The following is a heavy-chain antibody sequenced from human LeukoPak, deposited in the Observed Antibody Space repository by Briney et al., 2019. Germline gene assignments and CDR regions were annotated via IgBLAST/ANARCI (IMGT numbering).Heavy chain of an antibody. Sequence: GESLQISCKDSGYSFSTYWIGWVRQMPGKGLEWMGIIYPGDSDTRYSPSFQGQVTISADTSINTAYLQWSSLKASDTAMYYCARPRGGYDYLTVDYWGQGTLVTVSS. CDR2: IYPGDSDT. J-gene: IGHJ4*02. CDR1: GYSFSTYW. V-gene: IGHV5-51*01. CDR3: ARPRGGYDYLTVDY. D-gene: IGHD5-12*01.